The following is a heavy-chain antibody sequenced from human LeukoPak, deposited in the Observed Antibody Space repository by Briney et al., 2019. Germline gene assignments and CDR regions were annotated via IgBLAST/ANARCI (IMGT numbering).Heavy chain of an antibody. CDR2: INSDGSST. CDR1: GFTFSSYW. Sequence: GGSLRLSCAASGFTFSSYWMHWVRQAPGKGLVWVSRINSDGSSTSYADSVKGRLTISRDNAKNTLYLQMNSLRAEDTAVYYCARDVVPAATYNWFDPWGQGTLVTVSS. D-gene: IGHD2-2*01. CDR3: ARDVVPAATYNWFDP. J-gene: IGHJ5*02. V-gene: IGHV3-74*01.